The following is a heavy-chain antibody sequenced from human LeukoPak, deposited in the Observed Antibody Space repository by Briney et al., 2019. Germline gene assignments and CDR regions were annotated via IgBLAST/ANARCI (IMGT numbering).Heavy chain of an antibody. Sequence: SETLSLTCSVSADHLRDYYWNWVRQSPEKGLEWIGYIYYSGNTDYNPSLQSRVSMSVDTSNNQFSLKLSSVIAADTAVYFCARGQFGAPPGYLDTWGQGTLVTVS. V-gene: IGHV4-59*01. D-gene: IGHD3-10*01. CDR1: ADHLRDYY. J-gene: IGHJ5*02. CDR2: IYYSGNT. CDR3: ARGQFGAPPGYLDT.